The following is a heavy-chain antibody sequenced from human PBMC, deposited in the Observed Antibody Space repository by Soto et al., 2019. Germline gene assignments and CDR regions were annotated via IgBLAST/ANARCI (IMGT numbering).Heavy chain of an antibody. CDR3: ARHFSVDYFDY. CDR2: IYYSGTT. CDR1: GDSITSNSYF. J-gene: IGHJ4*02. V-gene: IGHV4-39*01. Sequence: QLQLQESGPGLVKPSETLSLTCTVSGDSITSNSYFWAWIRQPPGKGLEWIGSIYYSGTTYYNPSLESRVTISVDRSKNQFSLKLSSVTVADTAVYYCARHFSVDYFDYWGQGALVTVSS.